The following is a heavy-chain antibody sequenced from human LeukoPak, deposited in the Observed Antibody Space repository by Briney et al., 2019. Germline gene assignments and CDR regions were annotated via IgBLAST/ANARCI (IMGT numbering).Heavy chain of an antibody. Sequence: SETLSLTCTVSDGSISSYYWSWIRQPPGKGLEWIGYIYYRGSTNYNPSLKSRVTISVDTSKNQFSLKLSSVTAADTAVYYCEREGATYYYDTSGYRPPSGSWGQGTLVTVSS. CDR1: DGSISSYY. D-gene: IGHD3-22*01. V-gene: IGHV4-59*12. CDR2: IYYRGST. J-gene: IGHJ5*02. CDR3: EREGATYYYDTSGYRPPSGS.